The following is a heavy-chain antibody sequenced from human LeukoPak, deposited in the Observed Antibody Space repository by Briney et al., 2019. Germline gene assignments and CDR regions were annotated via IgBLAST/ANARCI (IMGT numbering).Heavy chain of an antibody. CDR3: ARGTEGVTPNWFDP. Sequence: PSDTLSLTCAVYGGSFSDYYWSWIRQPPAKELEWIGEINHSGSTNYNPPLKSRVPISVDTSKNQFSLKLSSVTAADTAVYYCARGTEGVTPNWFDPWGQGTLVTVSS. CDR1: GGSFSDYY. J-gene: IGHJ5*02. V-gene: IGHV4-34*01. D-gene: IGHD4-23*01. CDR2: INHSGST.